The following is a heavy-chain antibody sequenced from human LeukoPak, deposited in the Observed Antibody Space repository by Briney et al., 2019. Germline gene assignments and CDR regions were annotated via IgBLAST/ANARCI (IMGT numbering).Heavy chain of an antibody. V-gene: IGHV4-4*07. D-gene: IGHD3-16*02. CDR3: AREYGGITFGGVTVRSDY. Sequence: PSETLSLTCTVSGGSISSFYWSWIRQPAGKGLEWIGRIYSSGSTNYNPPLKSRVTMSVDMSRSQFSLKLSSVTAADTAVYYCAREYGGITFGGVTVRSDYWGQGTLVTVSS. CDR1: GGSISSFY. J-gene: IGHJ4*02. CDR2: IYSSGST.